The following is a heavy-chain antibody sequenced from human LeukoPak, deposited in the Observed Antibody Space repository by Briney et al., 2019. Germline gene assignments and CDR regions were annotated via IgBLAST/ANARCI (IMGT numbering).Heavy chain of an antibody. V-gene: IGHV3-30-3*01. CDR1: GFILSRYS. CDR3: ARDMLFGESVYNWFDP. D-gene: IGHD3/OR15-3a*01. CDR2: ISFDGSIK. Sequence: GGSLRLSCAASGFILSRYSMHWVRQAPGKGLEWVAGISFDGSIKYYADSVKGRFTISRDDAKNTLYLQMNSLRGDDTAVYYCARDMLFGESVYNWFDPWGQGILVTVSS. J-gene: IGHJ5*02.